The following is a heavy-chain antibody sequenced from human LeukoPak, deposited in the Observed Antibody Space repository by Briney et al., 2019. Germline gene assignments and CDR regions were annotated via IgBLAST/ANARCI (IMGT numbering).Heavy chain of an antibody. Sequence: SETLSLTCAVYGGSFSGYYWSWIRQPPGKGLEWIGEINHSGSTNYNPSLKSRVTISVDTSKNQFSLKLSSVTAADTAVYYCARGGRSGWSGAFDIWAKGQWSPSLQ. CDR1: GGSFSGYY. CDR2: INHSGST. CDR3: ARGGRSGWSGAFDI. V-gene: IGHV4-34*01. D-gene: IGHD6-19*01. J-gene: IGHJ3*02.